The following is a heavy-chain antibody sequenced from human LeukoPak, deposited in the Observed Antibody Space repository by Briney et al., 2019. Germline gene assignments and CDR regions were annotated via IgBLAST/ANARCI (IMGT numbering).Heavy chain of an antibody. CDR1: GYSISRGYY. CDR2: IYHSGST. CDR3: ASDYTAMVRGENY. D-gene: IGHD5-18*01. J-gene: IGHJ4*02. V-gene: IGHV4-38-2*01. Sequence: SETLSLTCAVSGYSISRGYYWGWIRQPPGKGLEWIGSIYHSGSTYYNPSLRRRVTLSVDTSKNPFSLKLSSVTAADTAVYYCASDYTAMVRGENYWGQGTLVPVSS.